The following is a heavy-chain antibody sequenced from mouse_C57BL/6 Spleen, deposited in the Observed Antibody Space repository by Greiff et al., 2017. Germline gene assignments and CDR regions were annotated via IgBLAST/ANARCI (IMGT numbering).Heavy chain of an antibody. D-gene: IGHD1-1*01. CDR3: ARNYGSRAWFAY. Sequence: QVQLQQPGAELVMPGASVKLSCKASGYTFPSYWMHWVKQRPGQGLEWIGEIDPSDSYTNYNQKFKGKSTLTVDKSSSTAYMQRSSLTSEDSAVYYCARNYGSRAWFAYWGQGTLVTVSA. CDR2: IDPSDSYT. CDR1: GYTFPSYW. V-gene: IGHV1-69*01. J-gene: IGHJ3*01.